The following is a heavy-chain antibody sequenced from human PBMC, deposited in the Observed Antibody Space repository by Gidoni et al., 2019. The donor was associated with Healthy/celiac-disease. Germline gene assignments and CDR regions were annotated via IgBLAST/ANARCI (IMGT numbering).Heavy chain of an antibody. CDR1: GFTFSIYG. J-gene: IGHJ4*02. CDR3: ARDESLLYSGSYYPFDY. V-gene: IGHV3-33*01. Sequence: QVQLVESGGGVVQPGRSLRLSCAASGFTFSIYGMNWVRQAPGKGLEWVAVIWYDGSNKYYADSVKGRFTISRDNSKNTLYLQMNSLRAEDTAVYYCARDESLLYSGSYYPFDYWGQGTLVTVSS. D-gene: IGHD1-26*01. CDR2: IWYDGSNK.